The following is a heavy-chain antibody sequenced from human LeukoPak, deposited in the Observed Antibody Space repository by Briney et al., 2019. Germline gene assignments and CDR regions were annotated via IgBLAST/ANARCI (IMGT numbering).Heavy chain of an antibody. Sequence: SQTLSLTCAVYGGSFSGYYWSWIRQPPGKGLEWIGEINHSGSTNYNPSLKSRVTISVDTSKNQFSLKLSSVTAADTAVYYCARGGCSGGSCYTLGGWFDRWGQGTLVTVSS. J-gene: IGHJ5*02. CDR2: INHSGST. V-gene: IGHV4-34*01. CDR3: ARGGCSGGSCYTLGGWFDR. D-gene: IGHD2-15*01. CDR1: GGSFSGYY.